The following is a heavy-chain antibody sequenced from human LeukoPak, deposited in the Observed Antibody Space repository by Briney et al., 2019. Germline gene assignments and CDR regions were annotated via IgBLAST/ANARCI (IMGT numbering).Heavy chain of an antibody. CDR1: GFTFSSYA. J-gene: IGHJ3*02. CDR2: ISYDGSNK. D-gene: IGHD3-16*01. V-gene: IGHV3-30-3*01. Sequence: GGSLRLSCAASGFTFSSYAMHWVRQAPGKGLEWVAVISYDGSNKYYADSVKGRFTISRDNSKNTLYLQMNSLRAEDTAVHDCARSGGLLDAFGIWGQGTMVTVSS. CDR3: ARSGGLLDAFGI.